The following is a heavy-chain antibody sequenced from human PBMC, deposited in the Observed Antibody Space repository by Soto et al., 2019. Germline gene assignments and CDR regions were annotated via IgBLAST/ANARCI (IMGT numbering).Heavy chain of an antibody. J-gene: IGHJ4*02. D-gene: IGHD6-19*01. CDR3: ARAYGLVAGMIDY. CDR2: INPNSGGT. CDR1: GYTFTGYY. V-gene: IGHV1-2*04. Sequence: QVQLVQSGAEVKKPGASVKVSCKASGYTFTGYYMHWVRQAPGQGLEWMGWINPNSGGTNYAQKFQGWVTMTRDTAISTAYMELSRLRSDDTAVYYCARAYGLVAGMIDYWGQGTLVTVSS.